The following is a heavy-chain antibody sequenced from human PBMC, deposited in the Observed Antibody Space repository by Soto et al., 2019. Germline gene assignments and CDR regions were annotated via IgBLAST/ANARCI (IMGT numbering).Heavy chain of an antibody. V-gene: IGHV4-34*01. D-gene: IGHD3-3*01. CDR3: ARGSDYDFWSGYLSAYDY. Sequence: AETLSLTCAVYGGSFTGYYWSWIRQPPGKGLEWIGEINHSGSTNYNPSLKSRVTISVDTSKNQFSLKLSSVTAADTAVYYCARGSDYDFWSGYLSAYDYWGQGTLVTVSS. J-gene: IGHJ4*02. CDR2: INHSGST. CDR1: GGSFTGYY.